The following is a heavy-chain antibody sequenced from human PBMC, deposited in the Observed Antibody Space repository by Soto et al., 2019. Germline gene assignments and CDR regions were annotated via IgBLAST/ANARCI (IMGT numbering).Heavy chain of an antibody. D-gene: IGHD3-3*01. Sequence: EVQLVESGGGLVQPGGSLRLSCAASGFTFSSYEMNWVRQAPGKGLEWISYISSGGTTIYYADSVKGRFTISRDNAKNSLYLQMKSLRAEDTAVYYCARDTLNGVASPQNFDYWGQGSLVTVSS. V-gene: IGHV3-48*03. CDR2: ISSGGTTI. CDR3: ARDTLNGVASPQNFDY. J-gene: IGHJ4*02. CDR1: GFTFSSYE.